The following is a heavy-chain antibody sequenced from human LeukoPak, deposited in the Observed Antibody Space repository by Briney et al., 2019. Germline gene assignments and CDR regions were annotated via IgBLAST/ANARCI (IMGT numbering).Heavy chain of an antibody. CDR1: GFTFSSYS. CDR2: ISSSSSYI. Sequence: PGGSLRLSCAASGFTFSSYSMNWVRQAPGKGLHWVSSISSSSSYIYYADSVKGRFTISRDNAKNSLYLQMNSLRAEDTAVYYCARDRSTTVTTYYGFDYWGQGTLVTVSS. D-gene: IGHD4-17*01. V-gene: IGHV3-21*01. CDR3: ARDRSTTVTTYYGFDY. J-gene: IGHJ4*02.